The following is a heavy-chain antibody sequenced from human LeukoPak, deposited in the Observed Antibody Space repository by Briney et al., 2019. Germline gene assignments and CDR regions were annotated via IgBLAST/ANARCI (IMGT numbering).Heavy chain of an antibody. CDR2: VFNTGIT. J-gene: IGHJ6*03. D-gene: IGHD5-24*01. CDR3: ARLPSGDGYNFYYYYYYMDV. V-gene: IGHV4-4*07. CDR1: TGTINTYY. Sequence: SETLSLTCTVSTGTINTYYWSWIRQPAGKGLEWIGRVFNTGITNYNPSLKSRVTMSVDTSRNQFSLKLSSVTAADTAVYYCARLPSGDGYNFYYYYYYMDVWGKGTTVTISS.